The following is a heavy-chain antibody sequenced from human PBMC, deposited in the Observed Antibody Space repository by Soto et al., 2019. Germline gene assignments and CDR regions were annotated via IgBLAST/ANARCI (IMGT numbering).Heavy chain of an antibody. CDR1: GFTFSSYE. CDR3: ARESYSSSWSNWFDP. CDR2: ISSSGSTI. Sequence: GGSLRLSCAASGFTFSSYEMNWVRQAPGKGLEWVSYISSSGSTIYYADSVKGRFTISRDNAKNSLYLQMNTLRAEDTAVYYCARESYSSSWSNWFDPWGQGTLVTVS. J-gene: IGHJ5*02. V-gene: IGHV3-48*03. D-gene: IGHD6-13*01.